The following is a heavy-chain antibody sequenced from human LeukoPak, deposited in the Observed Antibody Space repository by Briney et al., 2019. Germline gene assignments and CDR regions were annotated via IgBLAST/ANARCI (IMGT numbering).Heavy chain of an antibody. J-gene: IGHJ4*02. CDR3: ARAAASDY. D-gene: IGHD6-13*01. V-gene: IGHV4-34*01. CDR1: GGSFSGYY. CDR2: VNHSGST. Sequence: SETLSLTCAVYGGSFSGYYWSWIRQPPGKGLEWIGEVNHSGSTNYNPSLKSRVTISVDTSKNQFSLKLSSVTAADTAVYYCARAAASDYWGQGTLVTVSS.